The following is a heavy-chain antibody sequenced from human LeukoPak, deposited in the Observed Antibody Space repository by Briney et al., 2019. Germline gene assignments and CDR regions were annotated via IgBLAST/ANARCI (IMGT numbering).Heavy chain of an antibody. D-gene: IGHD3-10*01. CDR1: GYTLTSYG. CDR3: ARVTQSIAAPYYYGPVLYYYYMDV. CDR2: ISAYNGNT. J-gene: IGHJ6*03. V-gene: IGHV1-18*01. Sequence: GASVKVSCKASGYTLTSYGISWVRQAPGQGLEWMGWISAYNGNTNYAQKLQGRVTMTTDTYTSTAYMELRSLRSDDTAVYYCARVTQSIAAPYYYGPVLYYYYMDVWGKGTTVTVSS.